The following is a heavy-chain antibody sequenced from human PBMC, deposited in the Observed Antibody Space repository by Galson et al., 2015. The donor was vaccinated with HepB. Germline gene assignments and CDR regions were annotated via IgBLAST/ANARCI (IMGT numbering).Heavy chain of an antibody. J-gene: IGHJ4*02. V-gene: IGHV4-39*02. CDR1: GGSISSSSYY. CDR3: AGDYHSGWYSSY. D-gene: IGHD6-19*01. Sequence: ETLSLTCTVSGGSISSSSYYWGWIRQPPGKGLEWIGSIYYSGSTYYNPSLKSRVTISVDTSKNQFSLKLSSVTAADTAVYYCAGDYHSGWYSSYWGQGTLVTVSS. CDR2: IYYSGST.